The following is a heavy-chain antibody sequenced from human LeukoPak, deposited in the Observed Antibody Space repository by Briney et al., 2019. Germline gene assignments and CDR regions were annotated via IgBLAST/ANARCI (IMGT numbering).Heavy chain of an antibody. CDR2: ISGSGGST. V-gene: IGHV3-23*01. CDR1: GFTFSSYA. D-gene: IGHD6-13*01. J-gene: IGHJ4*02. Sequence: GGSLRLPCAASGFTFSSYAMSWVRQAPGKGLEWVSAISGSGGSTYYADSVKGRFTISRDNSKNTLYLQMNSLRAEDTAVYYCAKSGSSWMTGPLDHWGQGTLVTVSS. CDR3: AKSGSSWMTGPLDH.